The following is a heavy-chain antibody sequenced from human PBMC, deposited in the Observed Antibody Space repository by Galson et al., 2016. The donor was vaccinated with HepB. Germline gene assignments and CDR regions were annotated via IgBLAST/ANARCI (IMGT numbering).Heavy chain of an antibody. CDR3: ATDPRRHCGGGSCPPES. D-gene: IGHD2-15*01. J-gene: IGHJ4*02. CDR1: GYIFSDYG. Sequence: SVKVSCKASGYIFSDYGLSWVRQAPAQSLEWLGWISAYNGDTQYAQKFQGRVTMTTDTTTSTADMHLTNLRSDYTAIYYCATDPRRHCGGGSCPPESWGQGTLVTVSS. CDR2: ISAYNGDT. V-gene: IGHV1-18*01.